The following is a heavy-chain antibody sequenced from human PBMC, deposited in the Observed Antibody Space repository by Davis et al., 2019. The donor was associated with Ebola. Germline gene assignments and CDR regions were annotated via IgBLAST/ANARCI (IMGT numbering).Heavy chain of an antibody. CDR2: IYYSGSS. CDR1: GGSISGHY. D-gene: IGHD5-12*01. Sequence: PSETLSLTCTVSGGSISGHYWHWIRQPPGKEMEWIGNIYYSGSSNYNPSLKSRVTILVDTSKKQFSLRLNSVTAADTAVYYCARGGYSANTRDWFDPWGQGTLVTVSS. CDR3: ARGGYSANTRDWFDP. J-gene: IGHJ5*02. V-gene: IGHV4-59*11.